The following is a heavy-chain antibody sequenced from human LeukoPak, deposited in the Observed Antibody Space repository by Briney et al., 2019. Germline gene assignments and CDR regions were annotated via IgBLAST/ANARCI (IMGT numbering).Heavy chain of an antibody. J-gene: IGHJ5*02. D-gene: IGHD3-22*01. CDR2: ISYSGST. CDR1: GGSISSYY. CDR3: AREPGFDSSGYLNWFDP. V-gene: IGHV4-59*01. Sequence: SETLSLTCTVSGGSISSYYWSWIRQPSGKGLEWIACISYSGSTKYNPSLKSRVTISVDTSKNQLSLKLSSVTAADTAVYYCAREPGFDSSGYLNWFDPWGQGTLVTVSS.